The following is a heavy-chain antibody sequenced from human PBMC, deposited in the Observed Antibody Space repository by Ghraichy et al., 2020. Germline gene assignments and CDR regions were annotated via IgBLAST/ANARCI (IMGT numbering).Heavy chain of an antibody. CDR1: GGSISSSSYY. Sequence: SETLSLTCTVSGGSISSSSYYWGWIRQPPGKGLEWIGSIYYSGSTYYNPSLKSRVTISVDTSKNQFSLKLSSVTAADTAVYYCARPTYGSFGSWFDPWGQGTLVTVSS. J-gene: IGHJ5*02. V-gene: IGHV4-39*01. D-gene: IGHD3-10*01. CDR3: ARPTYGSFGSWFDP. CDR2: IYYSGST.